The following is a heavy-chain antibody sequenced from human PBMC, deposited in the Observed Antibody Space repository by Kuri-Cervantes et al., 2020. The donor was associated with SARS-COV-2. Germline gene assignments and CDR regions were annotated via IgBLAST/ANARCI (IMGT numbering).Heavy chain of an antibody. CDR3: ATDLGIATAERNYFYYYGFDV. CDR1: GYTLTKLS. V-gene: IGHV1-24*01. Sequence: ASVKVSCKVSGYTLTKLSMHWVRQAPGRGLEWMGGFDPEDGKPIYTHKFQDRVTMTEDTSTDTAYMELRSLRSEDTAVYYCATDLGIATAERNYFYYYGFDVWGQGTTVTVSS. J-gene: IGHJ6*02. CDR2: FDPEDGKP. D-gene: IGHD6-13*01.